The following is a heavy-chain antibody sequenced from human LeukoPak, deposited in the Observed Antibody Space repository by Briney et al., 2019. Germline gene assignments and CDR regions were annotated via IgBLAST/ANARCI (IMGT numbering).Heavy chain of an antibody. CDR3: ARGMGDSSSWYVPGTDAFDI. Sequence: GGSLRPSCAASGFTFSSYAMHWVRQAPGKVLEWVSAISGSGGSRYYADSVKGRFTISRDNSKNTLYLQMNSLRAEDTAVYYCARGMGDSSSWYVPGTDAFDIWGQGTMVTVSS. D-gene: IGHD6-13*01. V-gene: IGHV3-23*01. CDR2: ISGSGGSR. CDR1: GFTFSSYA. J-gene: IGHJ3*02.